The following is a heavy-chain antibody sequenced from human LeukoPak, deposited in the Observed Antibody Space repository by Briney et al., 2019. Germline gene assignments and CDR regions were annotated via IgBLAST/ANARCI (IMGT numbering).Heavy chain of an antibody. J-gene: IGHJ4*02. D-gene: IGHD6-13*01. CDR2: IYYSGST. V-gene: IGHV4-59*01. CDR3: ARDISTAAADY. Sequence: SETLSLTCTVSGGSIGSYYWSWIRQPPGKGLEWIGYIYYSGSTNYNPSLKSRVTISVDTSKNQFSLKLSSVTAADTAVYYCARDISTAAADYWGQGTLVTVSS. CDR1: GGSIGSYY.